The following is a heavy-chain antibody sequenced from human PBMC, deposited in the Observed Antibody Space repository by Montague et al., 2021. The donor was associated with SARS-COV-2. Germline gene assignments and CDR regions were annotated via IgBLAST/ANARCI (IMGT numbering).Heavy chain of an antibody. J-gene: IGHJ4*02. Sequence: TLSLTCTVSGDSISAGNYFWSWIRQPAGKGLEWIGRIYTSGTTSYNPSLKSRVTISAGMPKNQFSLNLTSVTAADTAIYYCAREIGRSPTPDYWGQGTLVTVSS. CDR1: GDSISAGNYF. V-gene: IGHV4-61*02. CDR2: IYTSGTT. CDR3: AREIGRSPTPDY.